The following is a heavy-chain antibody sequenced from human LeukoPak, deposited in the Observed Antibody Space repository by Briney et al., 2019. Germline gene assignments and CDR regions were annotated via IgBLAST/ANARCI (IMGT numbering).Heavy chain of an antibody. J-gene: IGHJ3*02. D-gene: IGHD1-26*01. CDR3: AREVGTPQAFDI. V-gene: IGHV3-48*01. CDR2: INSRSSTI. CDR1: GFTFSSYW. Sequence: GGSLRLSCAASGFTFSSYWMNWARQAPGKGLEWVSYINSRSSTIYYADSVRGRFTISRDNAKNSLYLQMNSLKAEDTAIYYCAREVGTPQAFDIWGQGTMVTVSS.